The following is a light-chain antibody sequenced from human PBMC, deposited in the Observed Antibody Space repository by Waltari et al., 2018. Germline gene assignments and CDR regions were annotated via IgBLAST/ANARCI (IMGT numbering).Light chain of an antibody. CDR3: MIWHGSAWV. CDR2: YKSDSDN. V-gene: IGLV5-45*03. Sequence: QAVLTQPSSLSASAGASASLTCTLRSGINVGTFGIFWYQQKPGSPPRYLLNYKSDSDNQRGSGVPSRFSGSKDASANGGILLISGLQSDDEADYYCMIWHGSAWVFGGGTKLTVL. CDR1: SGINVGTFG. J-gene: IGLJ3*02.